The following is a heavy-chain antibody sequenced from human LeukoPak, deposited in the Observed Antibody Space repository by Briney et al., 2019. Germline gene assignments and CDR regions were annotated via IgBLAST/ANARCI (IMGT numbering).Heavy chain of an antibody. D-gene: IGHD6-13*01. J-gene: IGHJ3*02. V-gene: IGHV1-2*02. CDR2: INPNSGGT. CDR3: ARRAAAGTGAFDI. Sequence: SVKVSCKASGYTFTGYYMHWVRQAPGQGLEWMGWINPNSGGTNYAQKFQGRVTMTRDTSISTAYMELSRLRSDDTAVYYCARRAAAGTGAFDIWGQGTMVTVSS. CDR1: GYTFTGYY.